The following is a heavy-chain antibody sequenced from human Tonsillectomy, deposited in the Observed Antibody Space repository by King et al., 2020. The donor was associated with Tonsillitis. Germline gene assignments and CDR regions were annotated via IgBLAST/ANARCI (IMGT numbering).Heavy chain of an antibody. CDR1: GDTFSTYA. J-gene: IGHJ6*02. CDR3: ARGALGEDVVVQAAISSWVMPYGMDV. Sequence: QVQLVESGAEVKKPGSSVKVSCKSSGDTFSTYAFSWVRQAPGQGLEWMGGIIPIFGSANYAQNFQGRVTITADESTNTAYMQLSSLKSEDTAVYYCARGALGEDVVVQAAISSWVMPYGMDVWGQGTTVTVSS. V-gene: IGHV1-69*01. CDR2: IIPIFGSA. D-gene: IGHD2-2*01.